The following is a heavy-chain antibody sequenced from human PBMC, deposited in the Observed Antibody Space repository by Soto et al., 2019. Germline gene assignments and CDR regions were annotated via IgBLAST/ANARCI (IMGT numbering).Heavy chain of an antibody. CDR3: AISQDRGGRTTFIY. V-gene: IGHV3-9*02. Sequence: SLRLSCADSGFTSDDTATQWVRDDAEKGLGWVLGINWESDIGNADSGKGRFTISKDNAENSLYLQMNSLRAKDTALYYCAISQDRGGRTTFIYWGQGTQVTVSS. CDR1: GFTSDDTA. D-gene: IGHD3-16*01. CDR2: INWESDI. J-gene: IGHJ4*02.